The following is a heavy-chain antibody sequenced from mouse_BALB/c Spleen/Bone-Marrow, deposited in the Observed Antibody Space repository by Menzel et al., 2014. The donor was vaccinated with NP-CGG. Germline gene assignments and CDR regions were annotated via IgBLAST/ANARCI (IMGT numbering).Heavy chain of an antibody. CDR3: ARDENVGIYWYFDV. CDR1: GFTFTDYY. V-gene: IGHV7-3*02. Sequence: EVMLVESGGGSVQPGGSLRLSCAPSGFTFTDYYMSWVRPPPGKALEWLGFIRNKANGYTTEYSASVKGRFTISRDNSQRILYLQMNTLRAEDSATYYCARDENVGIYWYFDVWGAGTTVIVSS. CDR2: IRNKANGYTT. J-gene: IGHJ1*01.